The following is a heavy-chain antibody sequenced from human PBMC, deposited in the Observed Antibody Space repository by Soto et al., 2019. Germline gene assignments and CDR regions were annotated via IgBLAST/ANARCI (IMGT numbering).Heavy chain of an antibody. D-gene: IGHD3-10*01. Sequence: LSLTCTVSGGSISSYYWSWIRQPPGKGLEWIGYIYYSGSTNYNPSLKSRVTISVDTSKSQFSLKLSSVTAADTAVYYCARGRGSGSSFYYYGMDVWGQGTTVTVSS. V-gene: IGHV4-59*01. CDR2: IYYSGST. J-gene: IGHJ6*02. CDR1: GGSISSYY. CDR3: ARGRGSGSSFYYYGMDV.